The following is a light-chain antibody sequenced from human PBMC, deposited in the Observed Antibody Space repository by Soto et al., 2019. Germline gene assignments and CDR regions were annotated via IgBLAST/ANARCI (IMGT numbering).Light chain of an antibody. CDR2: RAS. Sequence: EIVMTQSPATLSVSPGERATLSCRASQSISSFLAWYQQIPGQAPRLLIYRASTRATGIPARFSGSGSGTEFTLTISSLQSEDFAVYYCQQYSNWLTFGGGTTVEIK. V-gene: IGKV3-15*01. CDR3: QQYSNWLT. J-gene: IGKJ4*01. CDR1: QSISSF.